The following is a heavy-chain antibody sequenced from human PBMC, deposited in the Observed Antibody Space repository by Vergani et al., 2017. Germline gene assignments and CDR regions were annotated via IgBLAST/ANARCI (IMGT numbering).Heavy chain of an antibody. CDR2: RNPNSGGT. J-gene: IGHJ4*02. CDR1: GYTFTGYY. V-gene: IGHV1-2*02. Sequence: QVQLVQSGAEEKKPGASVKVFCKASGYTFTGYYMHWVRQASGQGLEWMGWRNPNSGGTNYAQKFQGRVTMTRDTSISTAYMELSRLRSDDTALYCCARDLSIAVAGFMDYWGQGPLVTVSS. CDR3: ARDLSIAVAGFMDY. D-gene: IGHD6-19*01.